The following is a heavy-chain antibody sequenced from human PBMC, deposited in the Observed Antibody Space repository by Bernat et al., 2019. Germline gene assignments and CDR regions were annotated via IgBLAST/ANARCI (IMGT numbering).Heavy chain of an antibody. CDR3: ARDRCSSTSCFIDY. D-gene: IGHD2-2*01. Sequence: EVQLVDSGGGLVQPGGSLILSCAASGFTFSSYWMSWVRQAPGKGLEWVANIKQDGSEEYYVDSVKGRFTISRDNAKNSLYLQMNSLRAEDTAVYYCARDRCSSTSCFIDYWGQGTLVTVSS. V-gene: IGHV3-7*01. CDR2: IKQDGSEE. CDR1: GFTFSSYW. J-gene: IGHJ4*02.